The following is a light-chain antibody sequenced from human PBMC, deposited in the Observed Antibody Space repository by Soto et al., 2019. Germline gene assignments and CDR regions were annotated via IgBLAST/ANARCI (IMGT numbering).Light chain of an antibody. CDR2: GAS. J-gene: IGKJ1*01. CDR3: QQYGSRTWT. V-gene: IGKV3-20*01. Sequence: EIVLTQSPGTLSLSPGERATLSCRASQSVSSSYLAWYQQKPGQAPRLLIYGASSRATGIPDRFSGSGSGTDFTLTISRLEPEDFAVYYCQQYGSRTWTFGQGTKEEIK. CDR1: QSVSSSY.